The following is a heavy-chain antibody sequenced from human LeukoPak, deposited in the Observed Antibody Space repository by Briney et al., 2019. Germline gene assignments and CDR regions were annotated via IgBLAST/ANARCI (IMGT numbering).Heavy chain of an antibody. CDR3: ARRSHCTGDSCYPV. CDR2: IYYGGST. Sequence: PSETLSLTCTVSGDSMTSSSHYWVWIRQPPGKGLEWIGSIYYGGSTYYNPSLKSRVTISQDTSKNQFSLKVNTVTAADTAVYHCARRSHCTGDSCYPVWGQGTTVTVSS. CDR1: GDSMTSSSHY. J-gene: IGHJ6*02. D-gene: IGHD2-15*01. V-gene: IGHV4-39*01.